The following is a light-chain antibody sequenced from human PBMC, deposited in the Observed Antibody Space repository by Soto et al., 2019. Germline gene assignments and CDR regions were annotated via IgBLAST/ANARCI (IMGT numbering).Light chain of an antibody. CDR3: QQSYSLWT. CDR2: AAS. V-gene: IGKV1-39*01. J-gene: IGKJ1*01. Sequence: DVQMGKTVYIVCAPVGDRVTITCRASQSISSWLAWYQQKPGKAPKLLIYAASSLQSGVPSRFSGSGSGTDFTLTISSLQPEDFATYYCQQSYSLWTFGQGTKVDI. CDR1: QSISSW.